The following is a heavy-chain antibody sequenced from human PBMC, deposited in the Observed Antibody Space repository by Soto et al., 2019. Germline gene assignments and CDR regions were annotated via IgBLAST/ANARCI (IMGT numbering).Heavy chain of an antibody. CDR3: AREWDCSGGSCYPGMGAFDI. CDR2: IYYSGST. V-gene: IGHV4-31*03. J-gene: IGHJ3*02. Sequence: TLSLTCTVSGCSISSGGYYWSWIRQHPGKGLEWIGYIYYSGSTYYNPSLKSRVTISVDTAKNQFSLKLSSVTAADTAVYYCAREWDCSGGSCYPGMGAFDIWGQGTMVT. CDR1: GCSISSGGYY. D-gene: IGHD2-15*01.